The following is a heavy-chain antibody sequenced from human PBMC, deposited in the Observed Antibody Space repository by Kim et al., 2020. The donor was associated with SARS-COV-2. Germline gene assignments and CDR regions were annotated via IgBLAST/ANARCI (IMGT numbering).Heavy chain of an antibody. V-gene: IGHV4-59*01. CDR2: IYYSGST. D-gene: IGHD3-3*01. J-gene: IGHJ4*02. Sequence: SETLSLTCTVSGGSISSYYWSWIRQPPGKGLEWIGYIYYSGSTNYNPSLKSRVTISVDTSKNQFSLKLSSVTAADTAVYYCARGGGGDFWSGYSSYYFDYWGQGTLVTVSS. CDR1: GGSISSYY. CDR3: ARGGGGDFWSGYSSYYFDY.